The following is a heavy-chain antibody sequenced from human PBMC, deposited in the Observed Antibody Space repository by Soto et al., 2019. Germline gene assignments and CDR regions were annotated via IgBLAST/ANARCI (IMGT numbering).Heavy chain of an antibody. J-gene: IGHJ4*02. Sequence: QVQLVQSGAEVKKPGASVKVSCKASGYTFTSYAMHWVRQAPGQRLEWMGWINAGNGNTKYSQKFQSRVTITKDTSASTKDKEQSSLRSEDTAVYYCAKDLLVGSESDYWGQGNLGTVST. CDR3: AKDLLVGSESDY. V-gene: IGHV1-3*01. CDR2: INAGNGNT. CDR1: GYTFTSYA. D-gene: IGHD2-8*02.